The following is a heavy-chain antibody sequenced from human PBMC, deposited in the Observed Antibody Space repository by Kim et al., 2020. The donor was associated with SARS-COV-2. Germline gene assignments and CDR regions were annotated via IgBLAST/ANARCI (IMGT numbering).Heavy chain of an antibody. V-gene: IGHV3-30*18. Sequence: GGSLRLSCAASGFTFSSYGMHWVRQAPGKGLEWVAVISYDGSNKYYADSVKGRFTISRDNSKNTLYLQMNSLRAEDTAVYYCAKQHSYGYSLFGWGQGTLVTVSS. CDR1: GFTFSSYG. CDR3: AKQHSYGYSLFG. CDR2: ISYDGSNK. J-gene: IGHJ4*02. D-gene: IGHD5-18*01.